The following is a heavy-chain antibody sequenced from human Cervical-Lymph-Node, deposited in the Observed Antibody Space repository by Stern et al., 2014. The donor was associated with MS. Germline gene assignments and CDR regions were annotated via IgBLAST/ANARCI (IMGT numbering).Heavy chain of an antibody. CDR2: IIPLFGTA. J-gene: IGHJ6*02. D-gene: IGHD1-26*01. CDR3: ARGELKEGLVRGMDV. CDR1: GGTFSSYA. Sequence: QVQLGQSGAEVKKPGSSVKVSCKASGGTFSSYAISWVRQAPGQGLEWMGGIIPLFGTANHAQKFPGRVPITADESTSTAYMELSSLRSEDTAVYYCARGELKEGLVRGMDVWGQGTTVTVSS. V-gene: IGHV1-69*01.